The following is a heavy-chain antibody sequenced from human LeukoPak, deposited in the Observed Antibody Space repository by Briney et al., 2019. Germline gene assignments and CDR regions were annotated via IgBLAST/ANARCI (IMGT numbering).Heavy chain of an antibody. CDR2: INHSGST. V-gene: IGHV4-34*01. J-gene: IGHJ4*02. Sequence: SETLSLTCAVYGGSFSGYYCSWVRQPPGKGLEWIGEINHSGSTNYNPSLKSRVTISIDTPKNQFSLKLSSVTAADTAVYYCAVGRSYWGQGTLVTVSS. CDR1: GGSFSGYY. CDR3: AVGRSY.